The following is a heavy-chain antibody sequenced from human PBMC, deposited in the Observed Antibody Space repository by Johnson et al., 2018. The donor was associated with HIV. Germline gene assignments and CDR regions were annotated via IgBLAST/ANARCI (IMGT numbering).Heavy chain of an antibody. CDR1: GFTFSSHW. V-gene: IGHV3-74*01. D-gene: IGHD6-6*01. Sequence: EVQLVESGGGLVQPGGSLRLSCAASGFTFSSHWMHWVRQAPGKGLVWVSRINTDGSSTSYADSVKGRFTISRDNAKNSLYLQMNSLRAEDTAVYYCARAMGSSSGALDILGQGTLVTVSS. CDR2: INTDGSST. CDR3: ARAMGSSSGALDI. J-gene: IGHJ3*02.